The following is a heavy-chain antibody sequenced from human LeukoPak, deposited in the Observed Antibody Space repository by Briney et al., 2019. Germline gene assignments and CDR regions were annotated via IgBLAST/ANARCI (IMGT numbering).Heavy chain of an antibody. CDR1: GGSFSGYY. D-gene: IGHD3-22*01. J-gene: IGHJ4*02. V-gene: IGHV4-34*01. CDR2: INHSGST. Sequence: NPSETLSLTCAVYGGSFSGYYWSWIRQPPGKGLEWIGEINHSGSTNYNPSLKSRVTISVDTSKNQFSLKLSSVTAADTAVYYCARGNPFCYYDSSGYYLDYWGQGTLVTVSS. CDR3: ARGNPFCYYDSSGYYLDY.